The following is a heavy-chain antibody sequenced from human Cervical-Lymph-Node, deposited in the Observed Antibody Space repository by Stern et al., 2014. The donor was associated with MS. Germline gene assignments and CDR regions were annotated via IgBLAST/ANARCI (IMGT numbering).Heavy chain of an antibody. CDR2: ITPVVETT. V-gene: IGHV1-69*06. CDR3: ARGGGLVGYFDY. Sequence: VQLVQSGAEVKKPGSSVKVSCKASGYTFTSYAINWVRQVPGQGLEWMGGITPVVETTNYAQKYQGRVTITADKSTNAAFMELRTLRSEDAAVYCGARGGGLVGYFDYWGQGTLVSVSS. J-gene: IGHJ4*02. CDR1: GYTFTSYA. D-gene: IGHD1-26*01.